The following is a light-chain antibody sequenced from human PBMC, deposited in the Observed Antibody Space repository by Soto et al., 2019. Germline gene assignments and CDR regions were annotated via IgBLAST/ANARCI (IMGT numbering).Light chain of an antibody. CDR2: EVT. Sequence: QAVVTQSASVSGSPGQSITISCTGTSSDVGFYNLISWYQQHPGKAPKVIIFEVTKRPSGVSDRISGSKSGNTASLTISGLQAEDEADYYCFSHTGVFGGGTKVTVL. CDR3: FSHTGV. CDR1: SSDVGFYNL. J-gene: IGLJ2*01. V-gene: IGLV2-23*02.